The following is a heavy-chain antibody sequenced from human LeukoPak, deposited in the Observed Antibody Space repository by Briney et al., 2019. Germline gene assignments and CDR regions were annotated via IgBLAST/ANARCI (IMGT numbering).Heavy chain of an antibody. CDR3: ARVGYDILTGYSRPYHMDV. CDR2: IYHSGST. V-gene: IGHV4-4*02. CDR1: GGSISSSNW. J-gene: IGHJ6*03. Sequence: KASETLSLTCAVSGGSISSSNWWSWIRQPPGKGLEWIGEIYHSGSTNYNPSLKSRVTISVDKSKTQFSLKLSSVTAADTAVYYCARVGYDILTGYSRPYHMDVWGKGTTVTISS. D-gene: IGHD3-9*01.